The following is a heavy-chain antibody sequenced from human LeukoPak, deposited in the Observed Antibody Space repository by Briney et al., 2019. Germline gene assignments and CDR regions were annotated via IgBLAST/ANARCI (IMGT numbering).Heavy chain of an antibody. CDR1: GFTFSDFD. J-gene: IGHJ5*02. Sequence: GGTLRLSCAASGFTFSDFDMNWVRQAPGKGLEWVSSISSGSSFMYYADSVKGRFTISRDNAKNSLYLQMNSLRAKDTALYYCARDYYDSSGSSWFDPWGQGTLVTVSS. CDR2: ISSGSSFM. V-gene: IGHV3-21*01. D-gene: IGHD3-22*01. CDR3: ARDYYDSSGSSWFDP.